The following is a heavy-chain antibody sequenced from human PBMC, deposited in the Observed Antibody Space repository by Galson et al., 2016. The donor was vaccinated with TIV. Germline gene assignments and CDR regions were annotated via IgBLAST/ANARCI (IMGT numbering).Heavy chain of an antibody. CDR2: IWYDGTNT. V-gene: IGHV3-33*01. CDR1: GFTFSSFG. D-gene: IGHD4-23*01. CDR3: ARAPDYGGNFGGTGETHSYYFHY. Sequence: SLRLSCAASGFTFSSFGMHWVRQAPGKGLEWVALIWYDGTNTYYADSVKGRFTISRENSKNTLFVQMNSLRAEDTAVYYCARAPDYGGNFGGTGETHSYYFHYWGQGTLVTVSS. J-gene: IGHJ4*02.